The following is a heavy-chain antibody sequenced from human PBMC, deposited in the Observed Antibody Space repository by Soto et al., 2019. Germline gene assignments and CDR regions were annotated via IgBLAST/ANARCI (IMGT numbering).Heavy chain of an antibody. J-gene: IGHJ5*02. CDR1: GYTFINYD. CDR3: ARMASSGTLNWFDP. Sequence: GASVKVSGKASGYTFINYDISWVRQATGQGLEWMGWMNPGSGKTGYANKFQGRVTMTRDASTSTAHLELSSLTSEDTAVYYCARMASSGTLNWFDPWGQGTLVTVSS. V-gene: IGHV1-8*02. CDR2: MNPGSGKT.